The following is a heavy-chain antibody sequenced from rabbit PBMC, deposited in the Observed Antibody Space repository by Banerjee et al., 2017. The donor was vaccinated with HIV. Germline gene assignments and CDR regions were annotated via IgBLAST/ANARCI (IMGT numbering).Heavy chain of an antibody. CDR2: IHGGSGNT. J-gene: IGHJ4*01. V-gene: IGHV1S40*01. Sequence: QSLEESGGGLVQPGGSLALTCKASGFSFSKNYVMSWVRQVPGKGLEWIGCIHGGSGNTYYASWAKGRFTISKTSSTTVTLQMTSLTAADTATYFCARGASSSGYYSFNLWGPGTLVTVS. CDR3: ARGASSSGYYSFNL. CDR1: GFSFSKNYV. D-gene: IGHD1-1*01.